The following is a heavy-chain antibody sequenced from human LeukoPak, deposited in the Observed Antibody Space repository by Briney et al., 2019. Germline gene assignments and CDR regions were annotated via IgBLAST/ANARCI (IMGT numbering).Heavy chain of an antibody. V-gene: IGHV4-30-4*01. J-gene: IGHJ4*02. CDR1: GGSISSGDYY. CDR3: ARGGPRPKYYD. D-gene: IGHD3-10*01. CDR2: IYYSGST. Sequence: PSETLSLTCTVSGGSISSGDYYWSWIRQPPGKGLEWIGYIYYSGSTYHNPSLKSRVTISVDTSKNQFSLKLSSVTAADTAVYYCARGGPRPKYYDWGQGTLVTVSS.